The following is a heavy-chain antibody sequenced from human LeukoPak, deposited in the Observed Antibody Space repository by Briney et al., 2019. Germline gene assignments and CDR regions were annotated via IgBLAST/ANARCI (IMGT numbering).Heavy chain of an antibody. CDR1: GGSISSVNW. D-gene: IGHD4-17*01. CDR2: IFHSGST. CDR3: ARHGGNYGDSFDY. V-gene: IGHV4-4*02. J-gene: IGHJ4*02. Sequence: PSGTLSLTCAVSGGSISSVNWWTWVRQPPGKGLEWIGEIFHSGSTNYNPSLKSRVTISVDKSKNQFSLKLSSVTAADTAVYYCARHGGNYGDSFDYWGQGTLVTVSS.